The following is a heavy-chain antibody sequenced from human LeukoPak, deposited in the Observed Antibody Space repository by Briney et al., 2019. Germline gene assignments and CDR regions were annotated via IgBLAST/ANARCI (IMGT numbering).Heavy chain of an antibody. J-gene: IGHJ4*02. CDR1: GFTFSSYG. CDR2: IRYDGSNK. Sequence: GGSLRLSCAASGFTFSSYGMHWVRQAPGKGLEWVAFIRYDGSNKYYADSVKGRFTISRDNSKNTLYLQMNSLRAEDTAAYYCAKDEYSSGWYEDYFDYWGQGTLVTVSS. V-gene: IGHV3-30*02. CDR3: AKDEYSSGWYEDYFDY. D-gene: IGHD6-19*01.